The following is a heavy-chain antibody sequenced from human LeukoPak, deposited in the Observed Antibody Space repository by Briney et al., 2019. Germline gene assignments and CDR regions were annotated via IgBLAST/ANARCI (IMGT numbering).Heavy chain of an antibody. D-gene: IGHD4-17*01. CDR3: AREDYGDYGLNY. V-gene: IGHV4-34*01. J-gene: IGHJ4*02. Sequence: SETLSLTCAVYGGSFSSYYWSWIRRPPGKGLEWIGEINHSGSTNYNPSLKSRVTISVDTSKNQFSLKLSSVTAADTAVYYCAREDYGDYGLNYWGQATLVTVSS. CDR1: GGSFSSYY. CDR2: INHSGST.